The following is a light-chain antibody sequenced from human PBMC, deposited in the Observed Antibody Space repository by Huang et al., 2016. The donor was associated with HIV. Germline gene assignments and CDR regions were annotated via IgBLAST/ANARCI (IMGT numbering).Light chain of an antibody. V-gene: IGKV1-39*01. CDR2: TAS. CDR3: QQSYSTPQT. J-gene: IGKJ1*01. Sequence: DIQMTQSPSSLSASVGDRVTITCRASQSITTTLTWYQQKPGKAPKLLSYTASSLQSGVPSRFSGSGSGTDFTLTVSSLQPEDCATYYCQQSYSTPQTFGQGTKVEIK. CDR1: QSITTT.